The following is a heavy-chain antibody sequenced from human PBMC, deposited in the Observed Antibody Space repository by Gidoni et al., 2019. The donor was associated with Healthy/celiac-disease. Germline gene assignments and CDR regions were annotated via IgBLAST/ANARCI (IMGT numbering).Heavy chain of an antibody. CDR2: INPSGGST. Sequence: QLQLLQSRSEVKQPGASVKASCTASGYTFTSYYMHCVRQAPGQGLEWMGIINPSGGSTSYAQKFQCRVTMTRDTSTSTVYMELSSLRSEDTAVYYCARYHYRMDVWGQGTTVTVSS. CDR1: GYTFTSYY. CDR3: ARYHYRMDV. V-gene: IGHV1-46*01. J-gene: IGHJ6*02.